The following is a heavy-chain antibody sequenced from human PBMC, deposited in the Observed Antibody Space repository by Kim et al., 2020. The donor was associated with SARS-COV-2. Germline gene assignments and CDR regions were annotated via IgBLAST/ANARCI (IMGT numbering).Heavy chain of an antibody. D-gene: IGHD3-22*01. CDR3: AKVAQSRITMIVVVINPAFDY. Sequence: GGSLRLSCAASGFTFSSYAMSWVRQAPGKGLEWVSAISGSGGSTYYADSVKGRFTISRDNSKNTLYLQMNSLRAEDTAEYYCAKVAQSRITMIVVVINPAFDYWGQGTLVTVSS. CDR2: ISGSGGST. V-gene: IGHV3-23*01. CDR1: GFTFSSYA. J-gene: IGHJ4*02.